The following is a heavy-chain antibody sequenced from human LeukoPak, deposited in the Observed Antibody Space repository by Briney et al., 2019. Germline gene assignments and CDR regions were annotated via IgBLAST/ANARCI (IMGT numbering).Heavy chain of an antibody. D-gene: IGHD3-22*01. CDR3: AREAHYYDSSGYFDY. CDR2: TSGSGDST. J-gene: IGHJ4*02. Sequence: PGGSLRLSCAASGFTFSSYAMSWVRQAPGKGLEWVSTTSGSGDSTYYADSVKGRFTISRDNSKNTLYLQMNSLRAEDTAVYYCAREAHYYDSSGYFDYWGQGTLVTVSS. V-gene: IGHV3-23*01. CDR1: GFTFSSYA.